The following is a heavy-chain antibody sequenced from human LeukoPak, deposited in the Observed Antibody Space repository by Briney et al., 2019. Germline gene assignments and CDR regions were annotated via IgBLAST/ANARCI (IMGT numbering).Heavy chain of an antibody. J-gene: IGHJ4*02. D-gene: IGHD5-12*01. CDR2: ISGSGGST. CDR1: GFTFSSYG. Sequence: GGSLRLSCAASGFTFSSYGMSWVRQAPGKGLEWVSAISGSGGSTYYADSVKGRFTISRDNSKNTLYLQMNSLRAEDTAVYYCAKDLRGGYEPSFDYWGQGTLVTVSS. V-gene: IGHV3-23*01. CDR3: AKDLRGGYEPSFDY.